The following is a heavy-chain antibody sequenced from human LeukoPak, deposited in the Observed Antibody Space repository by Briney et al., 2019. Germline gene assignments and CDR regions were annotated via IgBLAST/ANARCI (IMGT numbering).Heavy chain of an antibody. V-gene: IGHV1-69*05. Sequence: ASVKVSCKASGGTFSSYAISWVRQAPGQGLEWMGGIIPIFGTANYAQKFQGRVTITTDESTSTAYMELSSLRSEDTAVYYCAREGPLGIARPDYFDYWGQGTLVTVSS. CDR1: GGTFSSYA. CDR2: IIPIFGTA. D-gene: IGHD2-21*01. J-gene: IGHJ4*02. CDR3: AREGPLGIARPDYFDY.